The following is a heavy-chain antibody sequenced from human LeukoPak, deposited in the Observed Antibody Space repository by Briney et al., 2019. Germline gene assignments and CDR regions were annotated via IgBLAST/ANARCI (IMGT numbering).Heavy chain of an antibody. CDR3: ARSAREWELLLVFDY. CDR2: ISGSGGST. Sequence: GGSLRLSCAASGFTFSSYAMSWVRQAPGKGLEWVSAISGSGGSTYYADSVKGRFTISRDNSKNTLYLQMNSLRAEDTAVYYCARSAREWELLLVFDYWGQGTLVTVSS. J-gene: IGHJ4*02. CDR1: GFTFSSYA. V-gene: IGHV3-23*01. D-gene: IGHD1-26*01.